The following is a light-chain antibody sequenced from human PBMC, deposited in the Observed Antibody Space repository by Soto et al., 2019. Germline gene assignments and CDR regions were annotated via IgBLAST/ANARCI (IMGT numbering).Light chain of an antibody. V-gene: IGLV3-1*01. CDR1: KLGDKY. CDR2: QDR. Sequence: SYELTQPPSVSVSPGQTASITCSGDKLGDKYACWYQQKPGLSPVLVIYQDRKQPSGIPERFSGSNSGNTATLTISGTQAMDEADYYCQAWDTSTVVFGGGTKLTVL. CDR3: QAWDTSTVV. J-gene: IGLJ2*01.